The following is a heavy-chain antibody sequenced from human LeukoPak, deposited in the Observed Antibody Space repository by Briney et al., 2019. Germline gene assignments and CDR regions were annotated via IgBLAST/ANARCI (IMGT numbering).Heavy chain of an antibody. Sequence: GGSLRLSCAASGFRLSDYAMNWVSQAPGKGLEWVAIVAHDGSFTSYADSVKGRFSITRDDSTLYLEMNSLRVEDTALYYCAREMRGYYPHYWGQGTLLTVSS. D-gene: IGHD3-3*01. J-gene: IGHJ4*02. CDR3: AREMRGYYPHY. CDR2: VAHDGSFT. CDR1: GFRLSDYA. V-gene: IGHV3-30*04.